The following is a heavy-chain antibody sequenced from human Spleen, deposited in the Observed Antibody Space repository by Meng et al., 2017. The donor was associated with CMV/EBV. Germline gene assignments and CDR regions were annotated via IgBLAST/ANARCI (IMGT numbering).Heavy chain of an antibody. CDR3: ARQLAPNWADMTENFDF. D-gene: IGHD7-27*01. CDR2: VYHTGTA. CDR1: GYSIGSGYH. V-gene: IGHV4-38-2*01. Sequence: SETLSLTCSVAGYSIGSGYHWNWIRHSPGKWLEWIGIVYHTGTAYYNPSLQSRVTILVDTSKNQFSLKLTSVTAADTALYYWARQLAPNWADMTENFDFWGQGTLVTVSS. J-gene: IGHJ4*02.